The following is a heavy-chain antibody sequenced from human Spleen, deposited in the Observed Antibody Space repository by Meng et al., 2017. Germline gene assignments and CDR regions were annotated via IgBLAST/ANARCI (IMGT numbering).Heavy chain of an antibody. CDR2: IYYTGST. CDR1: GGSISSSSYY. CDR3: ARGYCSTTSCYNRYFDY. D-gene: IGHD2-2*02. V-gene: IGHV4-39*01. Sequence: QLQLQESGPGLVKPSETLSLICTVSGGSISSSSYYWGWIRQPPGKGLEWIGSIYYTGSTYYNPALKSRVTISLDTSKNQFSLNLSSVTAADTAVYYCARGYCSTTSCYNRYFDYWPGNPGHRLL. J-gene: IGHJ4*02.